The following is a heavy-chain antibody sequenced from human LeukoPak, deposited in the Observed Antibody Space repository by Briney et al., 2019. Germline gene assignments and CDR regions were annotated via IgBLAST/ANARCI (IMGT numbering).Heavy chain of an antibody. CDR2: IYTSGST. D-gene: IGHD3-16*01. Sequence: SETLSLTCTVSGGSISSYYWSWIRQPAGKGLEWIGRIYTSGSTNYNPSLKSRVTMSVDTSKNQFSLKLSSVTAADTAVYYCARHDYVEPYYYGMDVWGQGTTVTVSS. J-gene: IGHJ6*02. CDR3: ARHDYVEPYYYGMDV. CDR1: GGSISSYY. V-gene: IGHV4-4*07.